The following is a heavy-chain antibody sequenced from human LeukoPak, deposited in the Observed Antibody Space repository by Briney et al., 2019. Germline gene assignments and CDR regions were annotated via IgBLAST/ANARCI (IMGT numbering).Heavy chain of an antibody. Sequence: GESLKISCKGSGYSFTSYWIGWVRQMPGKGLEWMGIIYPGDSDTRYSPSFQGRVTISADKSISTAYLQWSSLKASDTAMYYCARCLYYYGSGSYYQTTYYHMDVWGKGTTVTVSS. D-gene: IGHD3-10*01. J-gene: IGHJ6*03. CDR3: ARCLYYYGSGSYYQTTYYHMDV. CDR2: IYPGDSDT. CDR1: GYSFTSYW. V-gene: IGHV5-51*01.